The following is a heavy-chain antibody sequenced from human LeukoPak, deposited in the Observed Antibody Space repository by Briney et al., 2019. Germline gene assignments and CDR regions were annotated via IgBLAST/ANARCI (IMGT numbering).Heavy chain of an antibody. CDR3: ARGWGVVKSYYFDY. J-gene: IGHJ4*02. CDR1: GGSFSGYY. Sequence: SETLSLTCAVYGGSFSGYYWSWIRQPPGKGLEWIGEINHSGSTNYNPSLKSRVTISVDTSKNQFSLKLSSVTAADTAVYYCARGWGVVKSYYFDYWGQGTLVTVSS. V-gene: IGHV4-34*01. CDR2: INHSGST. D-gene: IGHD4-23*01.